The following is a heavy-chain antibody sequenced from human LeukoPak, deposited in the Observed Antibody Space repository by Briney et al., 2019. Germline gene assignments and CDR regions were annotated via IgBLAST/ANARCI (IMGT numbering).Heavy chain of an antibody. Sequence: GGSLRLSCAASGFTFSNAWMSWVRQAPGKGLEWVGRIKSKTDGGTTDYAAPVKGRFTISRDDSKNTLYLQMNSLRAEDTAVYYCAKDGGDRGDWGIVVVPAATPHFDYWGQGTLVTVSS. V-gene: IGHV3-15*01. J-gene: IGHJ4*02. CDR2: IKSKTDGGTT. CDR1: GFTFSNAW. D-gene: IGHD2-2*01. CDR3: AKDGGDRGDWGIVVVPAATPHFDY.